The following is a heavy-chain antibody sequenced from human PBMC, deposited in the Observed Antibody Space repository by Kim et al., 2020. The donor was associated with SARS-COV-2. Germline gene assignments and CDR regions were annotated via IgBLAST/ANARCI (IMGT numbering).Heavy chain of an antibody. CDR3: AKRGLVGATNDY. CDR1: GFTFSSYG. D-gene: IGHD1-26*01. J-gene: IGHJ4*02. Sequence: GGSLRLSCAASGFTFSSYGMHWVRQAPGKGLEWVAVISYDGSNKYYADSVKGRFTISRDNSKNTLYLQMNSLRAEDTAVYYCAKRGLVGATNDYWGQGT. V-gene: IGHV3-30*18. CDR2: ISYDGSNK.